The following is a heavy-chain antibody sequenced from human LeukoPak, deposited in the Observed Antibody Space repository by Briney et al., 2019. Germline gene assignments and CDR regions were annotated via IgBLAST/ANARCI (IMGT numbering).Heavy chain of an antibody. CDR1: GFTFSDYA. Sequence: PGGSLRLSCAASGFTFSDYALGWVRQAPGRGLEWVATLSGSGAGTYYSDSAQGRFAIPRDNSKRTLFLQMNSLRAEDTAFYYCAKAELGVDTFFDYWGQGTLVTVSS. CDR2: LSGSGAGT. CDR3: AKAELGVDTFFDY. V-gene: IGHV3-23*01. D-gene: IGHD3-3*01. J-gene: IGHJ4*02.